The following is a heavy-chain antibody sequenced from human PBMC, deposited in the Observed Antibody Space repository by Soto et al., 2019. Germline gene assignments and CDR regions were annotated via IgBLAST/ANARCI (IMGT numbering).Heavy chain of an antibody. V-gene: IGHV3-53*01. D-gene: IGHD6-6*01. CDR1: GFTVSSNY. CDR3: ARVSRKDYYMDV. CDR2: IYSGGST. Sequence: WGSLRLSCAASGFTVSSNYMSWVRQAPGKGLEWVSVIYSGGSTYYADSVKGRFTISRDNSKNTLYLQMNSLRAEDTAVYYCARVSRKDYYMDVWGKGTTVTVSS. J-gene: IGHJ6*03.